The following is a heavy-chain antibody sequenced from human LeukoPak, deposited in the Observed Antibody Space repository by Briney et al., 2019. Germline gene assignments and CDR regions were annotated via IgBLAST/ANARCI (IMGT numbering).Heavy chain of an antibody. J-gene: IGHJ6*02. CDR2: IYYSGST. V-gene: IGHV4-59*08. CDR1: GGSISSYY. D-gene: IGHD3-3*01. CDR3: ARGPYDFWSGYPERYYYYHGMDV. Sequence: SETLSLTCTVSGGSISSYYWSWIRQPPGKGLEWIGYIYYSGSTNYNPSPKSRVTISVDTSKNQFSLKLSSVTAADTAVYYCARGPYDFWSGYPERYYYYHGMDVWGQGTTVTVSS.